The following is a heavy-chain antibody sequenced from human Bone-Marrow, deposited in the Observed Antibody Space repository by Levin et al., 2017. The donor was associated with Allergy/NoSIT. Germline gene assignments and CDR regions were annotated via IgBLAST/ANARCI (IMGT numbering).Heavy chain of an antibody. D-gene: IGHD6-19*01. V-gene: IGHV3-9*01. CDR3: AKDVEGVAGTGYFDY. CDR2: ISWNRDII. CDR1: GFTFDDYA. J-gene: IGHJ4*02. Sequence: GGSLRLSFAASGFTFDDYAMHWVRQAPGKGLEWVSGISWNRDIIGYADSVKGRFTISRDHAKNFLYLQMNSLRPEDTALYYCAKDVEGVAGTGYFDYWGQGTLVTVSS.